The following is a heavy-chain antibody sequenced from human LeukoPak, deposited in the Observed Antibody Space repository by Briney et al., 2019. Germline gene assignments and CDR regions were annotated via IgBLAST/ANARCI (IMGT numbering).Heavy chain of an antibody. J-gene: IGHJ4*02. CDR2: IKQDGSEK. D-gene: IGHD3-10*01. Sequence: GGSLRLSCAASGFTFSSYWMSWVRQAPGKGLEWVANIKQDGSEKYYVDSVKGRFTISRDNSKNTLYLQMNSLRAEDTAVYYCAKDSRHGYYGSGTNGDWGQGTLVTVSS. CDR3: AKDSRHGYYGSGTNGD. CDR1: GFTFSSYW. V-gene: IGHV3-7*01.